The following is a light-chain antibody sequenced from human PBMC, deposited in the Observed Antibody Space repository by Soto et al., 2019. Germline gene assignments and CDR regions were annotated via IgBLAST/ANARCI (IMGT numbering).Light chain of an antibody. CDR3: QQSYSTPRT. Sequence: DIEMTQSPSSLSASVGDRVTITCRASQSISSYLNWYQQKPGKAPKLLIYAASSLQSGVPSGFSGSRSGTDFTLTISSLQPEDFATYYCQQSYSTPRTFGQGTKVEIK. CDR1: QSISSY. CDR2: AAS. V-gene: IGKV1-39*01. J-gene: IGKJ1*01.